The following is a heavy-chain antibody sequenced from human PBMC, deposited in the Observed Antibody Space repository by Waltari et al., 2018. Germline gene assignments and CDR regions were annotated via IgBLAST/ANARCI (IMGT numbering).Heavy chain of an antibody. CDR3: ARLLTGVLDY. D-gene: IGHD3-16*01. CDR1: GFTFGDYY. V-gene: IGHV3-11*01. Sequence: QVQLAESGGGLVKPGGSLRLSCAGSGFTFGDYYMGWIRQAPGKGLEWVSFISSSGATTYYADSVKDRFTISRDNSNNSVSLQMHSLRVEDTALYYCARLLTGVLDYWGQGTLVTVSS. CDR2: ISSSGATT. J-gene: IGHJ4*02.